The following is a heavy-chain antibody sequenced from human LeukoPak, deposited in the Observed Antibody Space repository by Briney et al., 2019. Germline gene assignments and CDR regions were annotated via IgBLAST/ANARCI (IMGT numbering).Heavy chain of an antibody. CDR1: GFTFSSSA. D-gene: IGHD3-9*01. CDR3: AKVLRYFDWLDAFDI. J-gene: IGHJ3*02. Sequence: GGSLRLSCAASGFTFSSSAMSWVRQAPGKGLEWVSTISGSGDRTYYADSVKGRFTISRDNSKNTLFLHMNSLRAEDTAVYSCAKVLRYFDWLDAFDIWGQGTMVTVSS. V-gene: IGHV3-23*01. CDR2: ISGSGDRT.